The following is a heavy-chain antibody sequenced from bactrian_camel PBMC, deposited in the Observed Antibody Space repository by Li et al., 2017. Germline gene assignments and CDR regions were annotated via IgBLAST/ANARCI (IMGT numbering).Heavy chain of an antibody. CDR2: IDSDGTT. Sequence: QVQLVESGGGSVQAGGSLRLPCAASGYSFSNYCMAWFRQAPGKEREGVAAIDSDGTTSYADSVKGRFTIFQDNAKNIIYLQMSSLTPDDTAVYYCAATDRVQRPAYGGACPSPTYWGQGTQVTVS. D-gene: IGHD6*01. J-gene: IGHJ4*01. CDR3: AATDRVQRPAYGGACPSPTY. V-gene: IGHV3S26*01. CDR1: GYSFSNYC.